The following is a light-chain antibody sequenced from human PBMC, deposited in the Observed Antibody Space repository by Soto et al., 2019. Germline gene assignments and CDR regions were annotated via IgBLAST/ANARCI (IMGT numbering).Light chain of an antibody. CDR2: EVT. CDR3: SSYINGNPII. J-gene: IGLJ2*01. Sequence: QSVLTQPPSASGSPGQSVTISCTGTGSDIGRYNYVSWYQQHPGKAPKLMLYEVTKRPSGVPDRFSGSKSGNTASLTVSELQAEDEADYYCSSYINGNPIIFGGGTKVTVL. CDR1: GSDIGRYNY. V-gene: IGLV2-8*01.